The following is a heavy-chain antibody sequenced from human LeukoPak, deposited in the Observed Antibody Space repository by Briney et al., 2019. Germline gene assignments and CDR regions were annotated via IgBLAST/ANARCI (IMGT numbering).Heavy chain of an antibody. V-gene: IGHV7-4-1*02. CDR2: INTNTGNP. J-gene: IGHJ5*02. Sequence: GASVKVSCKASGYTFTSYAMNWVRQAPGQGLEWMGWINTNTGNPTYAQGFTGRFVFSLDTSVSTAYLQISSLKAEDTAVYYCARAFTMVRGVITLGAWFDPWGQGTLVTVSS. CDR1: GYTFTSYA. D-gene: IGHD3-10*01. CDR3: ARAFTMVRGVITLGAWFDP.